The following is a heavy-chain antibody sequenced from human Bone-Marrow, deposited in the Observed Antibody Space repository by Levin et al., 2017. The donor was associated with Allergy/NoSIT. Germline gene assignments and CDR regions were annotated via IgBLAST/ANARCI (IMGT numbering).Heavy chain of an antibody. CDR3: STPDINGSGCDEGLDH. CDR2: IKSRADGGTT. D-gene: IGHD6-19*01. J-gene: IGHJ4*02. Sequence: GGSLRLSCAASGFTFSSAWINWVRQAPGKGLEWVGRIKSRADGGTTDYGAPVKGRFTIAREDSKSTVYLQMNSLESEATAVYYWSTPDINGSGCDEGLDHWGQGTLVTVSS. CDR1: GFTFSSAW. V-gene: IGHV3-15*01.